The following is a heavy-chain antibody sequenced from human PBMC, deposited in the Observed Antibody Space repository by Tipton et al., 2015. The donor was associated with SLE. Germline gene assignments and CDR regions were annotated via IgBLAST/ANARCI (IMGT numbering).Heavy chain of an antibody. D-gene: IGHD3-3*02. CDR1: GFTFSSYW. J-gene: IGHJ5*02. Sequence: SLRLSCAASGFTFSSYWMSWVRQAPGKGLEWVANIKQDGSEKYCVDSVKGRFTISRDNAKNSLYLQMNSLRAEDTAVYYCARENSIPHNWFDPWGQGTLVTVSS. V-gene: IGHV3-7*01. CDR3: ARENSIPHNWFDP. CDR2: IKQDGSEK.